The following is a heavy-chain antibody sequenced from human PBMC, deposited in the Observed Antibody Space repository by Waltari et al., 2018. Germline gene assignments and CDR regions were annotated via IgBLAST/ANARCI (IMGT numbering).Heavy chain of an antibody. D-gene: IGHD5-12*01. J-gene: IGHJ3*01. V-gene: IGHV4-39*01. CDR3: ATYIGASLGTAAFHV. CDR2: ISYPGAT. Sequence: QLQLQESGPRLVKPSETLSLTCPVSGGSITSNRHYWGWIRQPPGQGLEWIGTISYPGATYSSPSLKSRVTISRDTSKNQLALTLGSVTAADTALYYCATYIGASLGTAAFHVWGQGTMVTVSS. CDR1: GGSITSNRHY.